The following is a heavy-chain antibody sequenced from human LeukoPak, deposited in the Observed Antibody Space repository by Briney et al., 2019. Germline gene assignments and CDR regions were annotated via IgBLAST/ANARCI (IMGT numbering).Heavy chain of an antibody. Sequence: SVKVSCKASGGTFSSYAISWVRQAPGQGLEWMGGIIPIFGTANYAQKFQGRVTITTDESTSTAYMELSSLRSEDTAVYYCARGYADYDSSGYYYGYWGQGTLVTVSS. CDR3: ARGYADYDSSGYYYGY. CDR1: GGTFSSYA. CDR2: IIPIFGTA. J-gene: IGHJ4*02. D-gene: IGHD3-22*01. V-gene: IGHV1-69*05.